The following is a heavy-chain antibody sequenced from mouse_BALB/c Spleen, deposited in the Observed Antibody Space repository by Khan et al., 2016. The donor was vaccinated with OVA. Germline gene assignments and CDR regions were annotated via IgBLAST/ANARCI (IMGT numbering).Heavy chain of an antibody. CDR2: ICCGCNTI. D-gene: IGHD2-3*01. CDR1: GFTFFGFG. J-gene: IGHJ2*02. CDR3: ARTGYYYLDY. Sequence: EVELVESGGGLVQTGGSRNFFCTAFGFTFFGFGMHWVRQVFEKGLVWVAYICCGCNTIYFADTVKGRFTISSDNPKKTLLLQMTSLRSDDTAMYYCARTGYYYLDYGCQGTSLTVSS. V-gene: IGHV5-17*02.